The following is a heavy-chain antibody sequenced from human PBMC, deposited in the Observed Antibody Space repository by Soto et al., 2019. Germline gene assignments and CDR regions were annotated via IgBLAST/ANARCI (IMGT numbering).Heavy chain of an antibody. Sequence: PGGSLRLSCAASGFTFSSYAMSWVRQAPGKGLEWVSAISGSGGSTYYADSVKGRFTISRDNSKNTLYLQMNSLRAEDTAVYYCAKTRTPLRSLMCYFDYWGQGTLVTVSS. J-gene: IGHJ4*02. V-gene: IGHV3-23*01. CDR1: GFTFSSYA. D-gene: IGHD1-26*01. CDR2: ISGSGGST. CDR3: AKTRTPLRSLMCYFDY.